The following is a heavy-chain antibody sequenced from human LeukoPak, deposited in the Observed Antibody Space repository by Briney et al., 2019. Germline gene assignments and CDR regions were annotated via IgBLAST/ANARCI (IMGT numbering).Heavy chain of an antibody. Sequence: ASVKVSCKASGYTFTGYYMHWVRQAPGQGLEWMGWINPNSGGTNYAQKLQGRVTMTRDTSISTAYMELSRLRSDDTAVYYCAREPLTFGGVIVPVGHFDYWGQGTLVTVSS. J-gene: IGHJ4*02. D-gene: IGHD3-16*02. CDR2: INPNSGGT. CDR1: GYTFTGYY. CDR3: AREPLTFGGVIVPVGHFDY. V-gene: IGHV1-2*02.